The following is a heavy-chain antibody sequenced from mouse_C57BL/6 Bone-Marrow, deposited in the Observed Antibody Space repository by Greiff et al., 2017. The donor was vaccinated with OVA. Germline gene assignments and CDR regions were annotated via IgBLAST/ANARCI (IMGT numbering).Heavy chain of an antibody. CDR3: TGRYDYDEVAY. D-gene: IGHD2-4*01. V-gene: IGHV6-6*01. J-gene: IGHJ3*01. CDR2: ISNKANNHAT. CDR1: GFTFSDAW. Sequence: EVQLEESGGGLVQPGGSMKLSCAASGFTFSDAWMDWVRQSPEKGLEWVAEISNKANNHATYYAESVKGRFTISRDDSKSRVYLQMNSLRAEDTGIYYCTGRYDYDEVAYWGQGTLVTVSA.